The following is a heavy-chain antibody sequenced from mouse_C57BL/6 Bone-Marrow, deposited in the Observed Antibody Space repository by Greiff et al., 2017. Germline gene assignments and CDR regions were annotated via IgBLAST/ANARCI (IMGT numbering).Heavy chain of an antibody. CDR3: ARNPFIFTVIAHYIAMDY. CDR2: ISSGSSTI. D-gene: IGHD1-1*01. Sequence: EVQGVESGGGLVKPGGSLKLSCAASGFTFSDYGMHWVRQAPEKGLEWVAYISSGSSTIYYADTVKGRFTISRDNAKKTLFLEMTSLRSEDTGMYYCARNPFIFTVIAHYIAMDYLGQGTLVHVS. CDR1: GFTFSDYG. J-gene: IGHJ4*01. V-gene: IGHV5-17*01.